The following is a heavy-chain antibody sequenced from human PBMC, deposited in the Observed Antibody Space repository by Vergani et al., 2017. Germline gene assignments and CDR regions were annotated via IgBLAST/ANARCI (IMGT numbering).Heavy chain of an antibody. V-gene: IGHV1-46*03. CDR2: INPSGGHT. Sequence: QVQLVQSGYEVKKPGASVKVSCRASGYTFTNYALNWVRQAPGQGLEWMGIINPSGGHTNYAQKFQGRVTMTRDTSTSTVYMELSSLRSEDTAIYYCARGDYGILTGYRYWGQGTLVTVSA. D-gene: IGHD3-9*01. CDR3: ARGDYGILTGYRY. CDR1: GYTFTNYA. J-gene: IGHJ4*01.